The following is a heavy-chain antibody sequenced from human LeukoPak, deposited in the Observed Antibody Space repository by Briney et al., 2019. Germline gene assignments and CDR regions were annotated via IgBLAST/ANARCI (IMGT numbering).Heavy chain of an antibody. D-gene: IGHD2-15*01. Sequence: SETLSLTCTVSGGSISSYYWSWIRQPPGKGLEWIGSIYYSGSTNYNPSLKSRVTMSVDTSKNQFSLKLSSVTAADTAVYYCAREDAATKIDYWGQGTLVTVSS. J-gene: IGHJ4*02. CDR1: GGSISSYY. V-gene: IGHV4-59*01. CDR2: IYYSGST. CDR3: AREDAATKIDY.